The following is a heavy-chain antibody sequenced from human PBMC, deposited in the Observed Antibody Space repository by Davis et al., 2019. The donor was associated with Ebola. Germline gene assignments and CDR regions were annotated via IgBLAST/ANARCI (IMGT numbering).Heavy chain of an antibody. CDR1: GGSISSDSHY. CDR2: IYYRGST. CDR3: VRSGVVVPMFDY. V-gene: IGHV4-39*02. J-gene: IGHJ4*02. Sequence: MPSETLSLTCTVSGGSISSDSHYWGWIRQPPGKGLEWIGSIYYRGSTYYNPSLRGRVTISVDTSKSRFSLELTSVTAADTAFYYCVRSGVVVPMFDYWGQGVLATVSS. D-gene: IGHD3-22*01.